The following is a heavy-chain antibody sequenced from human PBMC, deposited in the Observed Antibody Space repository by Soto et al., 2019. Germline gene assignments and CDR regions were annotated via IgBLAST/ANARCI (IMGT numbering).Heavy chain of an antibody. Sequence: QVQLVQSGAEVRKPGASVKVSCEASGYTFTSYDIYWVRQATGQGLEWMGWMNPNTGNSAYPHKFQGRVTMTSDTSISTAHMELRSLRSEDTAVYYCARRAETNGWNGFGADKYYFDFWGQGTLVTVSS. CDR3: ARRAETNGWNGFGADKYYFDF. CDR1: GYTFTSYD. D-gene: IGHD1-1*01. J-gene: IGHJ4*02. CDR2: MNPNTGNS. V-gene: IGHV1-8*01.